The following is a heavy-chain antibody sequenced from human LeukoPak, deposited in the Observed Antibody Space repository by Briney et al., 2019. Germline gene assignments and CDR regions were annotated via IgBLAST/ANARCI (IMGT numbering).Heavy chain of an antibody. CDR3: ARGLSVAGTGY. CDR1: GGSISSSSYY. Sequence: PSETLSLTCTVSGGSISSSSYYWGWIRQPPGKGLEWIGSIYYSGSTYYNPSLKSRVTISVDTSKNQFSLKLSSVTAADTAVYYCARGLSVAGTGYWGQGTLVTVSS. V-gene: IGHV4-39*01. J-gene: IGHJ4*02. D-gene: IGHD6-19*01. CDR2: IYYSGST.